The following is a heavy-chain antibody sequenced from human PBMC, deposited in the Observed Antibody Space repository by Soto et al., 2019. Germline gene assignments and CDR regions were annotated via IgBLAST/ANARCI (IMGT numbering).Heavy chain of an antibody. CDR3: XRHRXSXTXYDGNDY. J-gene: IGHJ4*02. D-gene: IGHD1-26*01. CDR1: AGSISSTTYY. Sequence: QLQLQESGPGLVKPSETLSLTCIVSAGSISSTTYYWGWIRQPPGKGLEWIGSIYYSGSPSYNPSLKSRVTISVDASKDQFSLRLSSVTAADTGVYYCXRHRXSXTXYDGNDYWGQGALVTVSS. CDR2: IYYSGSP. V-gene: IGHV4-39*01.